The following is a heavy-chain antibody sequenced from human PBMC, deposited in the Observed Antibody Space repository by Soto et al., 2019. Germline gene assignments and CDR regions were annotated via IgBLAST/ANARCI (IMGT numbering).Heavy chain of an antibody. Sequence: QVPLVQSGAEVKKPGASVKVSCKASGYTFTSYAMHWVRQAPGQRLEWMGWINAGNGNTKYSQKFQGRVTITRDTSASTAYMELSSLRSEDTAVYYCARAHIVVVPAAISDAFDIWGQGTMVTVSS. CDR2: INAGNGNT. D-gene: IGHD2-2*01. J-gene: IGHJ3*02. CDR3: ARAHIVVVPAAISDAFDI. V-gene: IGHV1-3*01. CDR1: GYTFTSYA.